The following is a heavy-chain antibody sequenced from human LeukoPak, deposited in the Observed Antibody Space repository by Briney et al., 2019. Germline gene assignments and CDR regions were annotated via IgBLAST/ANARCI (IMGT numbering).Heavy chain of an antibody. CDR2: ISSSSSYI. J-gene: IGHJ4*02. Sequence: PGGSLRLSCAASGFTFSSYSMNWVRQAPGKGLEWVSSISSSSSYIYYADSVKGRFTISRDNAKNSLYLQMNSLRAEDTAVYYCARDSPNSVVDYDQGFDYWGQGTLVTVSS. V-gene: IGHV3-21*01. CDR3: ARDSPNSVVDYDQGFDY. D-gene: IGHD3-10*02. CDR1: GFTFSSYS.